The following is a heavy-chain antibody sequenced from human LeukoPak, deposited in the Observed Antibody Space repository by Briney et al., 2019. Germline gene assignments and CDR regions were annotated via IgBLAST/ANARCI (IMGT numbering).Heavy chain of an antibody. CDR3: ATDRGLLSGSGSYYRY. Sequence: TSVKVSCKVSRYTLTELSMHWVRQAPGKGLEWMGGFDPEDGETIYAQKFQGRVTMTEDTSTDTAYMELSSLRSEDTVVYYCATDRGLLSGSGSYYRYWGQGTLVTVSS. CDR2: FDPEDGET. D-gene: IGHD3-10*01. CDR1: RYTLTELS. V-gene: IGHV1-24*01. J-gene: IGHJ4*02.